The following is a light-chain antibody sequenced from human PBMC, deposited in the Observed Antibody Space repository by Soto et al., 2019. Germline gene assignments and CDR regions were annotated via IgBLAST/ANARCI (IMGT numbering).Light chain of an antibody. CDR1: SSNIGAGYD. J-gene: IGLJ3*02. CDR2: GNS. CDR3: QSYDSSLSGSV. Sequence: QSVLTQPPSVSGAPGQRVTISCTGSSSNIGAGYDVHWYQQLPGTAPKLLIYGNSNRPSGVPDRLSGSKSDTSASLAITRLQAEDEADYYYQSYDSSLSGSVFGGGTKLTVL. V-gene: IGLV1-40*01.